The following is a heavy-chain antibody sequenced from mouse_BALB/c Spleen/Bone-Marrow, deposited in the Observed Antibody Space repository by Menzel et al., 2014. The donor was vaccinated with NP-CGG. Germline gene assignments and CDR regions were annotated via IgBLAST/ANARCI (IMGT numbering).Heavy chain of an antibody. D-gene: IGHD2-14*01. V-gene: IGHV5-4*02. Sequence: VQVKESGGGLVKPGGALKLSCAASGFTFSDYYIYWVRQTPEKRLEWVATISDGGTYTYYPDTVKGRFTISRDNAKNNLYLQMNGLKSEDTAMYYCVRDGDYRYACFTYWGRGTLVTVSA. CDR1: GFTFSDYY. CDR2: ISDGGTYT. J-gene: IGHJ3*01. CDR3: VRDGDYRYACFTY.